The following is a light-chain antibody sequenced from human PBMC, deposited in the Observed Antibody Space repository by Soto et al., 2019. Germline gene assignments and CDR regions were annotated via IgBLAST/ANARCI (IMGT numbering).Light chain of an antibody. CDR3: QQYASSPPIT. Sequence: EIVLTQSPGTLSLSPGERATLSCRASQSVSSSYLAWYQQKPGQAPRLLIYGASNRATGIPDRFSGSGSGTDFTLTISRLEPEDFAVYYCQQYASSPPITFGQGTRLEIK. J-gene: IGKJ5*01. V-gene: IGKV3-20*01. CDR1: QSVSSSY. CDR2: GAS.